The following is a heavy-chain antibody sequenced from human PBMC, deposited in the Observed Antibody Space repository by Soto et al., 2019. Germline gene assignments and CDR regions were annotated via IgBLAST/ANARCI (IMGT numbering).Heavy chain of an antibody. D-gene: IGHD3-22*01. CDR2: IIPIFGTA. J-gene: IGHJ3*02. CDR3: ASKDYYYDSSGYYNDAFDI. CDR1: GGTFSSYA. V-gene: IGHV1-69*13. Sequence: GASVKVSCKASGGTFSSYAISWVRQAPGQGLEWMGGIIPIFGTANYAQKFQGRVTITADESTSTAYMELSSLRSEDTAVYYCASKDYYYDSSGYYNDAFDIWGQGTMVTVSS.